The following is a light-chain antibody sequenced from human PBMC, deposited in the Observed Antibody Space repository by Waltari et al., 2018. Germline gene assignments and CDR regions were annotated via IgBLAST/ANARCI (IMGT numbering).Light chain of an antibody. Sequence: QSVLTQPASVSGSSGQSLTISCTGTSSDVGAYNYVSWYQQHPGKAPKIVIYDVRKRPSGVSDRFSGSKSGNPASLTISGLQAEDEADYYCSSYTSGNTWVFGGGTKLTVL. CDR2: DVR. CDR1: SSDVGAYNY. J-gene: IGLJ3*02. CDR3: SSYTSGNTWV. V-gene: IGLV2-14*03.